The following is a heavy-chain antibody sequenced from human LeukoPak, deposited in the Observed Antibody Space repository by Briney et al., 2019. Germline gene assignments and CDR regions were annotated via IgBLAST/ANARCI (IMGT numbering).Heavy chain of an antibody. J-gene: IGHJ4*02. CDR2: IYPGEADT. V-gene: IGHV5-51*01. D-gene: IGHD2-2*01. CDR1: GYSFSSYW. CDR3: ARSPPSSYCTSTSCYPRHFDY. Sequence: GESLKISCKGSGYSFSSYWIAWVRQMPGKGLEWMGIIYPGEADTRYSPSFQGQVTISADKSISAAYMQWRSLKALDSAMHYCARSPPSSYCTSTSCYPRHFDYWGQGTLVTVSS.